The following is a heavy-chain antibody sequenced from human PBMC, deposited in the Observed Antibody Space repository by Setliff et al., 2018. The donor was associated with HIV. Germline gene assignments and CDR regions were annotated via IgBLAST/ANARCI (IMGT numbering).Heavy chain of an antibody. CDR3: ARDQKGYSYGYFDS. CDR2: IYYDGNT. D-gene: IGHD5-18*01. CDR1: GGSIRTGAYY. Sequence: SETLSLTCTVSGGSIRTGAYYWGWIRQPPGKGLEWIGSIYYDGNTNYNPSLKSRVTMSVDTSKNQFSLRLSSVTAADTAVYYCARDQKGYSYGYFDSWGQGTLVTVSS. J-gene: IGHJ4*02. V-gene: IGHV4-39*07.